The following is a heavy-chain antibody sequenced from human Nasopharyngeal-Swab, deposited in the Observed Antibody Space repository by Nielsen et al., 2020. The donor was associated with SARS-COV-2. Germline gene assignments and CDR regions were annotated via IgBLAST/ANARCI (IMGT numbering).Heavy chain of an antibody. D-gene: IGHD5-18*01. CDR3: AKDQGYSYGAPDS. CDR1: GFTFSIYA. J-gene: IGHJ4*02. CDR2: ITDSGDST. V-gene: IGHV3-23*01. Sequence: GGSLRLSCAASGFTFSIYAMTWVRQAPGKGLEWVSVITDSGDSTYYADSVKGRFTISRDNSKNTLYLQMNSLRADDTALYYCAKDQGYSYGAPDSWGQGTLVSLL.